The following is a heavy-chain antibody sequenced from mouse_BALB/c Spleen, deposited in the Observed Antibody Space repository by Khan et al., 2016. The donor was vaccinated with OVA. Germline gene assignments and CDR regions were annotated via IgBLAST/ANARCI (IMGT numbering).Heavy chain of an antibody. D-gene: IGHD3-1*01. J-gene: IGHJ4*01. Sequence: VQLQQSGPELVKPGASVKISCKTSGYTFPEYTVHWVKQSLGKSLDWIGVINPKNGGTAYNQKFKGKATLTVDKSSSTAYMEFRSLTSDVFSVYYCSSGTVDYWGQGTSVTVAS. CDR2: INPKNGGT. CDR1: GYTFPEYT. CDR3: SSGTVDY. V-gene: IGHV1-18*01.